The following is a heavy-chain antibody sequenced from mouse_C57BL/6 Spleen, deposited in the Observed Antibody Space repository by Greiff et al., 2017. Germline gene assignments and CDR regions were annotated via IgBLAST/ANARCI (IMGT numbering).Heavy chain of an antibody. CDR1: GFTFSSYA. J-gene: IGHJ1*03. Sequence: EVKLVESGGGLVKPGGSLKLSCAASGFTFSSYAMSWVRQTPEKRLEWVATISDGGSYTYYPDNVKGRFTISRDNAKNNLYLQMSHLKSEDTAMYYCARDAWDGYFDVWGTGTTVTVSS. CDR2: ISDGGSYT. CDR3: ARDAWDGYFDV. D-gene: IGHD4-1*01. V-gene: IGHV5-4*01.